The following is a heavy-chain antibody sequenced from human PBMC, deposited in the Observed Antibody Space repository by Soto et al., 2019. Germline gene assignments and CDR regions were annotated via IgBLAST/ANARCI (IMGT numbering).Heavy chain of an antibody. D-gene: IGHD3-9*01. Sequence: SETLSLTCTVSGDSISRYYWNWIRQPPGKGLEWIGYVYNSGSTNYNPSLKSRVTISVDTSKSQFSLNLGSVTTADTAVYYCARTRDYDVLTGWRSWFDAWGQGILVTVSS. CDR1: GDSISRYY. J-gene: IGHJ5*02. CDR2: VYNSGST. V-gene: IGHV4-59*01. CDR3: ARTRDYDVLTGWRSWFDA.